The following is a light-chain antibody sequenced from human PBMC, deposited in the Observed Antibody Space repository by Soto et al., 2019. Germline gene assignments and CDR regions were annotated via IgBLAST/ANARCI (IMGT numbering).Light chain of an antibody. CDR3: QQYNNCLCT. J-gene: IGKJ5*01. Sequence: EIVMTQSPSTLSASLGDSATITCRASQSISSNLAWYQQKPGQAPRLLIYGASTRDSGIPSRFSGSGSGTEFTLTISSLQSEDFAVYYCQQYNNCLCTFGQGTRLEIK. V-gene: IGKV3-15*01. CDR1: QSISSN. CDR2: GAS.